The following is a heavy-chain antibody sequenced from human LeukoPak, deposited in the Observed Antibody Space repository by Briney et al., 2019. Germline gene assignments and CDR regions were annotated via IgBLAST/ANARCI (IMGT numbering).Heavy chain of an antibody. D-gene: IGHD6-13*01. CDR3: AKGVDSSSWYSFDY. Sequence: GGSLRLSCAASGFTSSNYAMSWVRQAPGKGPEWVSGISYSGGTTYYADSVKGRFTISRDNSKNTLYLQMDSLRAEDTAVYYCAKGVDSSSWYSFDYWGQGTLVTVSS. CDR1: GFTSSNYA. J-gene: IGHJ4*02. CDR2: ISYSGGTT. V-gene: IGHV3-23*01.